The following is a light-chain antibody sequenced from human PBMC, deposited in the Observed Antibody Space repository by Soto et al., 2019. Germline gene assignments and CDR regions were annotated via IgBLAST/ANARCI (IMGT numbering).Light chain of an antibody. J-gene: IGKJ1*01. CDR3: QQYYDFRT. CDR2: GAS. V-gene: IGKV1-5*01. Sequence: DIQMTQSPSTLSATVGDRVTITCRASQSISTWVAWYQQKPGKAPKLLIYGASSLEVGVPSRISGSGSRTEFTLTISSLHPDDYGTYYCQQYYDFRTFGQGTKVDIK. CDR1: QSISTW.